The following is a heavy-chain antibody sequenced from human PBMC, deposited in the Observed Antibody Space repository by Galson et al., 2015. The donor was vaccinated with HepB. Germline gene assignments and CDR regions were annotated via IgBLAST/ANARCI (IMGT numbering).Heavy chain of an antibody. Sequence: SVKVSCKVSGYTLTELSMHWVRQAPGKGLEWMGWINPNSGGTNYAQKFQGWVTMTRDTSISTAYMELSRLRSVDTAVYYCARAQNVRITIFGVVPSLFDYWGQGTLVTVSS. V-gene: IGHV1-2*04. CDR2: INPNSGGT. J-gene: IGHJ4*02. CDR1: GYTLTELS. D-gene: IGHD3-3*01. CDR3: ARAQNVRITIFGVVPSLFDY.